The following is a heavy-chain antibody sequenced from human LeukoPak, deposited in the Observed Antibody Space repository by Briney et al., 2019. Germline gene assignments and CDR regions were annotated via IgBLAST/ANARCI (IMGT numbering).Heavy chain of an antibody. Sequence: GRSLSLSCAASGFTLVDFAMHSFRIAQGKGLEWVSGISWNSGSIGYADSVKGRFAISRDNAKNSLYLQMNSLRAEDTALYYCAKDPLAEAGTIDYWGQGTLVTVSS. J-gene: IGHJ4*02. CDR1: GFTLVDFA. CDR2: ISWNSGSI. V-gene: IGHV3-9*01. CDR3: AKDPLAEAGTIDY. D-gene: IGHD6-19*01.